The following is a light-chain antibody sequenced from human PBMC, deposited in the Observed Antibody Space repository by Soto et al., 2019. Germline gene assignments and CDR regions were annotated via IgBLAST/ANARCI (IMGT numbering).Light chain of an antibody. Sequence: EIVLTQSPGTLSLSPGERATLSCRASQSVPSDLLAWYQQKPGQAPRLVIYAASRRATGIQDRFSGSGSGTDFTLTISRLEPEDFVVYFCHQYGRSPQTFGQGTKLHI. CDR3: HQYGRSPQT. J-gene: IGKJ2*01. CDR2: AAS. CDR1: QSVPSDL. V-gene: IGKV3-20*01.